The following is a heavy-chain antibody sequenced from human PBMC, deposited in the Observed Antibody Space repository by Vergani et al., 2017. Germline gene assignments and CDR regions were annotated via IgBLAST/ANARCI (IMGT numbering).Heavy chain of an antibody. CDR2: IRSKKDGVTA. V-gene: IGHV3-15*01. D-gene: IGHD2-2*02. J-gene: IGHJ4*02. CDR3: YTDYHDY. Sequence: EVQVVESGGGLIKPGGSLRLSCVVSGITFKNAWINWVRQAPGKGLEWIGRIRSKKDGVTADYAAPLKGRFTTSRDDSKDSAFLLVNNLKTEDTAVYLCYTDYHDYWGQGTLVTVSS. CDR1: GITFKNAW.